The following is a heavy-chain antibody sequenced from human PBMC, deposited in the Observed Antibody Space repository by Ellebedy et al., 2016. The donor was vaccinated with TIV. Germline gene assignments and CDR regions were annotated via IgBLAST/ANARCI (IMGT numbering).Heavy chain of an antibody. CDR2: IWYDGSNK. CDR1: GITFNSYG. J-gene: IGHJ6*02. Sequence: GGSLRLSCAASGITFNSYGMHWVRQAPGKGLEWVAVIWYDGSNKYYADSVKGRFTISRDNSKNTLYLQMNSLRAEDTAVYYCARVGLFGVVTPVPSGMDVWGQGTTVTVSS. D-gene: IGHD3-3*01. V-gene: IGHV3-33*01. CDR3: ARVGLFGVVTPVPSGMDV.